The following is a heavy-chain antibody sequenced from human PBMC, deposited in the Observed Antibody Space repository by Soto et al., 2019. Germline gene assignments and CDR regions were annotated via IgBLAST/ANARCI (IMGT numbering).Heavy chain of an antibody. CDR2: INPSGGST. CDR1: GYTFTSYY. V-gene: IGHV1-46*01. CDR3: ARFTVTTIRPAKDNYYYGMDV. D-gene: IGHD4-17*01. J-gene: IGHJ6*02. Sequence: ASVKVSCKASGYTFTSYYMHWVRQAPGQGLEWMGIINPSGGSTSYAQKFQGRVTMTRDTSTSTVYMELSSLRSEDTAVYYCARFTVTTIRPAKDNYYYGMDVWGQGTTVTVSS.